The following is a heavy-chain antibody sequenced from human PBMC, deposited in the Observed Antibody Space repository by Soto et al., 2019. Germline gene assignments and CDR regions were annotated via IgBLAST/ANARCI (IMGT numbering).Heavy chain of an antibody. D-gene: IGHD3-10*01. Sequence: QVQLVQSGAEVKKPGASVKVSCKASGYTFTSYYMHWVRQAPGQGLEWMGIINPSGGSTSYAQKCQGRVTMTRDTSTSTVYMELSSLRSEDTAVYYCARDPEEYYDGSGSYYNPGTRSSWFDPWGQGTLVTVSS. CDR3: ARDPEEYYDGSGSYYNPGTRSSWFDP. CDR1: GYTFTSYY. CDR2: INPSGGST. J-gene: IGHJ5*02. V-gene: IGHV1-46*01.